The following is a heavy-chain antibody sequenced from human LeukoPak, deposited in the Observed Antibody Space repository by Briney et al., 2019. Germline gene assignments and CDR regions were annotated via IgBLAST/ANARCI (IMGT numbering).Heavy chain of an antibody. D-gene: IGHD2/OR15-2a*01. CDR1: GFTFSSYW. CDR2: INSDGSST. CDR3: ARGFPLYNWFDP. J-gene: IGHJ5*02. V-gene: IGHV3-74*01. Sequence: GGSLRLSCAASGFTFSSYWMHWVRQAPGKGLVWVSRINSDGSSTSYADSVKGRFTISRDNAKNTLYLQMNSLRAEDTAVYYCARGFPLYNWFDPWGQGTLVTVSS.